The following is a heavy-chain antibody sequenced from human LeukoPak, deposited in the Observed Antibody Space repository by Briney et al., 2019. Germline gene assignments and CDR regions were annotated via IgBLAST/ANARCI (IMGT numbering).Heavy chain of an antibody. V-gene: IGHV3-11*04. D-gene: IGHD6-13*01. J-gene: IGHJ4*02. CDR1: GFTFSDYY. CDR2: ISSSGSTI. Sequence: PGGSLRLSCAASGFTFSDYYMSWIRQAPGKGLEWVSYISSSGSTIYYADSVKGRFTISRDNAKNSLYLQMNSLRAEDTAVYYCAKARIVIAAAVSFDYWGQGTLVTVSS. CDR3: AKARIVIAAAVSFDY.